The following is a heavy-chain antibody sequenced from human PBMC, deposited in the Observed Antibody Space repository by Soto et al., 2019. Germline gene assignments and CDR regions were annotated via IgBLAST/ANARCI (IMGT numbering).Heavy chain of an antibody. CDR2: IYYSGST. Sequence: QVQLQESGPGLVKSSETLSLTCSVSGGSISSYYWSWIRQPPGKGLEWIGDIYYSGSTNYNPSLKSRVTISVDTSKNQFSLNLISVTAADTAVYYCARPSGYSSNWYPFDIWGQGTMVTVSS. CDR1: GGSISSYY. D-gene: IGHD6-13*01. J-gene: IGHJ3*02. CDR3: ARPSGYSSNWYPFDI. V-gene: IGHV4-59*08.